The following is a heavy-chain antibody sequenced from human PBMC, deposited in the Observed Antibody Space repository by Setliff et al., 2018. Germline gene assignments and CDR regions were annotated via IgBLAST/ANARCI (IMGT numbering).Heavy chain of an antibody. D-gene: IGHD2-15*01. Sequence: SETLSLTCTVSGYSISSGYYWGWIRQPPGKGLEWIGSIYHSGSTYFNPSLKSRVTISVDMSKSQFSLKLNSVTAADTAVYYCARDPVVVVAAMSDAFDIWGQGTMVTVSS. CDR2: IYHSGST. J-gene: IGHJ3*02. V-gene: IGHV4-38-2*02. CDR3: ARDPVVVVAAMSDAFDI. CDR1: GYSISSGYY.